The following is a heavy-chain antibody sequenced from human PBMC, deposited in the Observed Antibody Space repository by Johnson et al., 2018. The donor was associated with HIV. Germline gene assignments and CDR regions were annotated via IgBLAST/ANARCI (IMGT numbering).Heavy chain of an antibody. CDR3: AKGRSPRIQLRTWAFDI. J-gene: IGHJ3*02. D-gene: IGHD5-18*01. CDR1: GFTFSSYW. CDR2: IKQDGSEK. Sequence: VQLVESGGGLVQPGGSLGLSCAASGFTFSSYWMSWVRQAPGKGLEWVANIKQDGSEKYYVDSVKGRFTISRDNAKNSLYLQRNSLRAEDTAVYYCAKGRSPRIQLRTWAFDIWGQGTMVIVSS. V-gene: IGHV3-7*01.